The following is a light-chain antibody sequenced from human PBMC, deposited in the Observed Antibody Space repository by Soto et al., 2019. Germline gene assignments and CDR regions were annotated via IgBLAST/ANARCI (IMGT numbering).Light chain of an antibody. CDR3: QVWDSSTDHYV. V-gene: IGLV3-21*02. CDR1: NIGSKS. CDR2: DDS. J-gene: IGLJ1*01. Sequence: QPPSLSVAPGHTAMITRGGNNIGSKSVHWYQQRPGQAPVLVVHDDSDRPSGIAERFSGSNSGSSATLTISRVEAGDEADYYCQVWDSSTDHYVFGAGTKDT.